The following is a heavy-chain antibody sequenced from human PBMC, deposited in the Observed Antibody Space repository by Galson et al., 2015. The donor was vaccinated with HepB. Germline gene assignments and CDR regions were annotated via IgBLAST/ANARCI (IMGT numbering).Heavy chain of an antibody. V-gene: IGHV3-23*01. CDR1: GFTFSTYA. J-gene: IGHJ4*02. D-gene: IGHD1-26*01. Sequence: SLRLSCAASGFTFSTYAMSWVRQAPGKGLEWVSAISGSGGDTYYADSVKGRFTISRDNSKNTLYLQMNSLRADDTAVYYCAKGPGGWGGSYWGDFWGQGTLVTVSS. CDR3: AKGPGGWGGSYWGDF. CDR2: ISGSGGDT.